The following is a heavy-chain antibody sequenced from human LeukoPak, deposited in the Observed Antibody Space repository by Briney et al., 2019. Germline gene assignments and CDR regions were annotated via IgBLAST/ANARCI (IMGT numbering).Heavy chain of an antibody. CDR1: GFTVNSNY. CDR3: ARGSPPDY. Sequence: GGSLRLSCAASGFTVNSNYMSWVRQAPGKGLEWVSVIYGGGGTYYADSVKGRFTISRDNSKNTLYLQMNSLRTEDTAVYYCARGSPPDYWGQGTLVTVSS. CDR2: IYGGGGT. J-gene: IGHJ4*02. V-gene: IGHV3-66*01.